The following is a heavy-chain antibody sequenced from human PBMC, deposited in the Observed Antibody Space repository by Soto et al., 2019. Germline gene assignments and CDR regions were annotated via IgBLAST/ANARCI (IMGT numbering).Heavy chain of an antibody. D-gene: IGHD3-3*01. CDR1: GYTFTSYY. J-gene: IGHJ6*02. CDR2: INPIGGST. V-gene: IGHV1-46*01. CDR3: AREKVTIFGVARINYYYYYGMDV. Sequence: GASVKVSCKASGYTFTSYYMHWVRQAPGQGLEGMGIINPIGGSTSYAQKFQGRVTMTRDTSTSTVYMELSSLRSEDTAVYYCAREKVTIFGVARINYYYYYGMDVWGQGTTVTVSS.